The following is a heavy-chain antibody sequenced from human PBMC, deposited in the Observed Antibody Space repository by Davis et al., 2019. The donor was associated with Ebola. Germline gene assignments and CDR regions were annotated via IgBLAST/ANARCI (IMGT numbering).Heavy chain of an antibody. J-gene: IGHJ4*02. Sequence: AASVKVSCKASGYTFTSYYVHWVRHAPGQGLEWMGSINPSGGNTNYAQKFQGRVTMTRDTSTSTVYMELSSLRTDDTAVYFCARGYFGSGSYYTSSYYRDNWGQGTLVTVSS. CDR2: INPSGGNT. V-gene: IGHV1-46*01. CDR3: ARGYFGSGSYYTSSYYRDN. D-gene: IGHD3-10*01. CDR1: GYTFTSYY.